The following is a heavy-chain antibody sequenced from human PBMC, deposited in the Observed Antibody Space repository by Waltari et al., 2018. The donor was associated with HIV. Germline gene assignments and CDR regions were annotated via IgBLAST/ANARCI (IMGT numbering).Heavy chain of an antibody. CDR3: ARRAFQGGSLTD. J-gene: IGHJ4*02. D-gene: IGHD3-16*01. CDR1: GLTCVAYD. V-gene: IGHV3-9*01. Sequence: EVKLVESGGAFVERGWSPSLPCEDPGLTCVAYDMHWGRQGPGKGLGWGSRVSLNGVVSGYADSVKGRFTISRDNAKNSLYLQMNSLRSEDTAIYYCARRAFQGGSLTDWGQGTLVTVSS. CDR2: VSLNGVVS.